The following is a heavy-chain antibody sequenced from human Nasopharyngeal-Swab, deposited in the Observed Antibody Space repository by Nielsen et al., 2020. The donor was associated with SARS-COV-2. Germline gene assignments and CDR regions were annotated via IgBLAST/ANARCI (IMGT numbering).Heavy chain of an antibody. CDR2: IWYDGSNK. D-gene: IGHD6-13*01. V-gene: IGHV3-33*01. CDR1: GFTFSSYG. CDR3: ARVDSGYSSSWFERYYYYMDV. J-gene: IGHJ6*03. Sequence: GGSLRLSCAASGFTFSSYGMHWVRQAPGKGLEWVAVIWYDGSNKYYADSVKGRFTISRDNSKNTLYLQMNSLRAEDTAVYYCARVDSGYSSSWFERYYYYMDVWGKGTTVTVSS.